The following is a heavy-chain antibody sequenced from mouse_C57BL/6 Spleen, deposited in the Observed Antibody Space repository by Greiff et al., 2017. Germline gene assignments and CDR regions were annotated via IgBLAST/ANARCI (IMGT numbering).Heavy chain of an antibody. Sequence: VQLQQPGAELVMPGASVKLSCKASGYTFTSYWMHWVKQRPGQGLEWIGEIDPSDSYTNYNQKFKGKSTLTVDKSSSTAYMQLSSLTSEDAAVYYCANCYGSSYRYFEVWGTGTTVTVSS. CDR3: ANCYGSSYRYFEV. D-gene: IGHD1-1*01. CDR1: GYTFTSYW. V-gene: IGHV1-69*01. CDR2: IDPSDSYT. J-gene: IGHJ1*03.